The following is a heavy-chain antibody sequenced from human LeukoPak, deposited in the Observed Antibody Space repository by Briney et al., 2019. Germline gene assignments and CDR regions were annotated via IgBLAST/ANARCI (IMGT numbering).Heavy chain of an antibody. V-gene: IGHV3-7*01. CDR2: IKQDGSEK. CDR3: ASSCSSTSCHHDY. CDR1: GFTFRSYG. J-gene: IGHJ4*02. D-gene: IGHD2-2*01. Sequence: PGGSLRLSCVASGFTFRSYGMGWVRQAPGKGLEWVANIKQDGSEKYYVDSVKGRFTISRDNAKNSLYLQMNSLRAEDTAVYYCASSCSSTSCHHDYWGQGTLVTVSS.